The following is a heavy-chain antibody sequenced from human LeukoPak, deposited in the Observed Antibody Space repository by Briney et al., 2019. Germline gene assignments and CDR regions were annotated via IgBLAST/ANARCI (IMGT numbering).Heavy chain of an antibody. CDR1: GFPFSSYA. CDR3: AKDRVYCDFGSFDY. Sequence: GGSLTLSCAASGFPFSSYAMSWLRQAPGKGLEWVSAISGSGGSTYYADSVKGRFTISRDNSKNTLYLQMNSLRAEDTAVYYCAKDRVYCDFGSFDYWGQGTLVTVSS. J-gene: IGHJ4*02. D-gene: IGHD4-17*01. CDR2: ISGSGGST. V-gene: IGHV3-23*01.